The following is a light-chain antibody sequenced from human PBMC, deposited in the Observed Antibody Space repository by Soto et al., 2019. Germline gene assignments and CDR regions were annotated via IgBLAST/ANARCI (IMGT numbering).Light chain of an antibody. Sequence: QSALTQPASVSGSPGQSITISCTGTSSDIGSYNLVSWYQQHPGKAPKVMIYEGSKRPSGVSNRFSGSKSGNTASLTISGLQAGDAADYYCCSYAGSSTLVVFGGGTKLTVL. CDR3: CSYAGSSTLVV. CDR2: EGS. CDR1: SSDIGSYNL. V-gene: IGLV2-23*03. J-gene: IGLJ2*01.